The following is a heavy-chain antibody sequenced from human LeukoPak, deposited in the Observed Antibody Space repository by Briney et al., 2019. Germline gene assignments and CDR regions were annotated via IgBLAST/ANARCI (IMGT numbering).Heavy chain of an antibody. D-gene: IGHD2-2*02. CDR1: GFTVSSNY. Sequence: GGSLRLSCAASGFTVSSNYMSWVRQAPGKGLEWVSVIYSGGSTYYADSVKGRFTISRDNSKNTLYLQMNSLRAEDTAVYYCARATQDIVVVPAAIAYYYYYYMDVWGKGTTVTISS. V-gene: IGHV3-53*01. CDR3: ARATQDIVVVPAAIAYYYYYYMDV. CDR2: IYSGGST. J-gene: IGHJ6*03.